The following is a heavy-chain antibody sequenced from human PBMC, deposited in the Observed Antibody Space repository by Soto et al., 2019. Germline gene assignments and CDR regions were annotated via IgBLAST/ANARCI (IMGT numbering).Heavy chain of an antibody. V-gene: IGHV4-39*01. CDR2: LYSTGRT. CDR3: AKAVQGRWSNIDS. D-gene: IGHD2-15*01. CDR1: GASIRSRPYY. J-gene: IGHJ4*02. Sequence: SETLSLTCTVSGASIRSRPYYWGWVRQSPGKGLEWIGTLYSTGRTYFNPSLRGRVTISVEASKNQFYLNLKSVTAADTSFYFCAKAVQGRWSNIDSWGQGILVTVSS.